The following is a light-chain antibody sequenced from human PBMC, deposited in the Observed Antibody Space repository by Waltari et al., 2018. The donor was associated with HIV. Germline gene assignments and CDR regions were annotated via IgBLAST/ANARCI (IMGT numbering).Light chain of an antibody. CDR1: QSLLHSAGYDF. CDR2: LGS. CDR3: MQSLEIPHT. V-gene: IGKV2-28*01. J-gene: IGKJ2*01. Sequence: IVMTQSPLSLPVTPGEPATFSCRSGQSLLHSAGYDFLDWYLQRPGHPPQPLIYLGSPRTPEVPTRFTGSGSDTNFIVYFTRVEADDVGVYLCMQSLEIPHTFGQGTRVEI.